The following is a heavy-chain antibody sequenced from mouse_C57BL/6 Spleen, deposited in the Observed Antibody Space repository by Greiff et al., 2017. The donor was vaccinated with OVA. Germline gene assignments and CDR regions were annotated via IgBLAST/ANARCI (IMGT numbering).Heavy chain of an antibody. D-gene: IGHD1-1*01. Sequence: VQLKESGPGLVKPSQSLSLTCSVTGYSITSGYYWNWIRQFPGNKLEWMGYISYDGSNNYNPSLKNRISITRDTSKNQFFLKLNSVTTEDTATYYCARDPSYYYGSSYFDYWGQGTTLTVSS. CDR3: ARDPSYYYGSSYFDY. J-gene: IGHJ2*01. CDR2: ISYDGSN. CDR1: GYSITSGYY. V-gene: IGHV3-6*01.